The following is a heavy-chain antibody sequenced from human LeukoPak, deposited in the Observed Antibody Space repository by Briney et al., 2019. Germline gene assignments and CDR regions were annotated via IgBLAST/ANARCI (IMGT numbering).Heavy chain of an antibody. J-gene: IGHJ6*03. D-gene: IGHD2-2*01. CDR1: GYTFTTYD. V-gene: IGHV1-8*01. Sequence: VASVKVSCKASGYTFTTYDINWVRQATGQGLEWMGWMNPKSGNTGYAQKFQGRVTMTRNTSIRTAYMELSSLRSEDTAVYYCARSGVVPAAMEDYYYYYHMDVWGKGTTVTVSS. CDR2: MNPKSGNT. CDR3: ARSGVVPAAMEDYYYYYHMDV.